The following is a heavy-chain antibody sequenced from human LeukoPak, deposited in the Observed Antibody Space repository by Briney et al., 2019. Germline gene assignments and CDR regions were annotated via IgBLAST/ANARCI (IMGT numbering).Heavy chain of an antibody. J-gene: IGHJ4*02. V-gene: IGHV3-23*01. CDR1: RFTFSSYA. D-gene: IGHD1-1*01. CDR2: ISSSGGST. CDR3: ATDPQITNWYDYFDF. Sequence: GESLRLSCAPSRFTFSSYAISGVGPPPPKELGWVSGISSSGGSTYYADSVKGRFTISRDNFKNTLYLHMNSLRSEDTAVYYCATDPQITNWYDYFDFWGQGTLVTVSS.